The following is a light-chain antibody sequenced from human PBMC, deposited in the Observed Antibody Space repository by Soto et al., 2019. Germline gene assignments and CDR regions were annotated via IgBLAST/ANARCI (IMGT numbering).Light chain of an antibody. Sequence: DIQMTQSPSTLSASVGDRVTITCRASQSISTWLAWYQQKPGKAPNLLIYKASTLESGVPSRFSGGGSGTEFILTISSLQPDDFATYSCQQYDDYSWTFGQGTKVEIK. CDR2: KAS. V-gene: IGKV1-5*03. CDR1: QSISTW. J-gene: IGKJ1*01. CDR3: QQYDDYSWT.